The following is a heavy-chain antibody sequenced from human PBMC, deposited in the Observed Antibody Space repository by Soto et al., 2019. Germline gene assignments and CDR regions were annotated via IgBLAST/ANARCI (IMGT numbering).Heavy chain of an antibody. CDR1: GYSFTSYW. Sequence: PGASLKISCEGSGYSFTSYWIGWVRQMPGKGLEWMGIIYPGDSDTRYSPSFQGQVTISADKSISTAYLQWSSLKASDTAMYYCARTGPTVTTGYYYYGMDVWGQGTTVTVSS. CDR3: ARTGPTVTTGYYYYGMDV. D-gene: IGHD4-17*01. J-gene: IGHJ6*02. CDR2: IYPGDSDT. V-gene: IGHV5-51*01.